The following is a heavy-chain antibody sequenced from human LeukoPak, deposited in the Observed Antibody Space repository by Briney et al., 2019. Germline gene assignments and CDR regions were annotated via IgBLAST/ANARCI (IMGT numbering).Heavy chain of an antibody. V-gene: IGHV4-34*01. CDR1: DESFSTYY. CDR3: ARHRDFWSGYNWFDP. Sequence: SETLSLTCTVFDESFSTYYWNWIRQPPGRELEWVGEINHSGSTNYNPSLKSRVTISVDTSKNQFSLKLSSVTAADTAVYYCARHRDFWSGYNWFDPWGQGTLVTVSS. D-gene: IGHD3-3*01. CDR2: INHSGST. J-gene: IGHJ5*02.